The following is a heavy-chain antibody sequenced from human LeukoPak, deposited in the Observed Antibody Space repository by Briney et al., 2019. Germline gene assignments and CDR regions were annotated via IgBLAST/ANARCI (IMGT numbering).Heavy chain of an antibody. V-gene: IGHV3-66*01. J-gene: IGHJ3*02. CDR1: GFTVSSNY. D-gene: IGHD3-10*01. Sequence: GGSLRLSCAASGFTVSSNYINWVSQAPGKGLEWVSFAYSGGSTYYADSVKGRFTISRDNADNTLYLQMKSLRAEDTAVYYCGRVAPRGSSTYYAFDIWGQGAVVTVSS. CDR3: GRVAPRGSSTYYAFDI. CDR2: AYSGGST.